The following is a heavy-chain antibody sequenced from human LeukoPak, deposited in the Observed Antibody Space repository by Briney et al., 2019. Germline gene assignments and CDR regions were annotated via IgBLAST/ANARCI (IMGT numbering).Heavy chain of an antibody. Sequence: ASETLSLTCAVYGVSFSGYYWSWIRQPPGKGLEWIGEINHSGSTNYNPSLKSRVIISVDKSKNQFSLKLSSVTAADTAVYYCARLASTYYYYGMDVWGQGTTVTVSS. CDR3: ARLASTYYYYGMDV. CDR2: INHSGST. V-gene: IGHV4-34*01. J-gene: IGHJ6*02. CDR1: GVSFSGYY.